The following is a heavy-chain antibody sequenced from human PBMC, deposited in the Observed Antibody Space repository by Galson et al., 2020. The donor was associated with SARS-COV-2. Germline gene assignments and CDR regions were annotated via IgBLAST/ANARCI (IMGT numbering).Heavy chain of an antibody. V-gene: IGHV3-33*01. CDR3: ARDQESEQWLVNYAVDY. CDR1: GFTFSSYG. D-gene: IGHD6-19*01. J-gene: IGHJ4*02. Sequence: GESLKISCAASGFTFSSYGMHWVRQAPGKGLEWVAVIWYDGSNKYYADSVKGRFTISRDNSKNTLYLQMNSLRAEDTAVYYCARDQESEQWLVNYAVDYWGQGTLVTVSS. CDR2: IWYDGSNK.